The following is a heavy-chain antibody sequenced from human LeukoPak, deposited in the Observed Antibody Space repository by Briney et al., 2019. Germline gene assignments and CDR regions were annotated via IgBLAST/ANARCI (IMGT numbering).Heavy chain of an antibody. CDR1: GYTFTSYY. J-gene: IGHJ4*02. CDR2: INPSGGST. D-gene: IGHD3-22*01. V-gene: IGHV1-46*01. Sequence: GASVKVSCKASGYTFTSYYMHWVRQAPGQGLEWMGIINPSGGSTSYAQKFQGRVTMTRDMSTSTVYMELSSLRSEDTAVYYCARGPYYYDSSGYPDYWGQGTLVTVSS. CDR3: ARGPYYYDSSGYPDY.